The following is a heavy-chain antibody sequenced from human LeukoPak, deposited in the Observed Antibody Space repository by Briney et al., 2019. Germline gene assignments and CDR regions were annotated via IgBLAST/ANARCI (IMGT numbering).Heavy chain of an antibody. D-gene: IGHD1-26*01. Sequence: SQTLSLTCTVSGGSISSYYWSWIRQPPGKGLEWIGYIYYSGSTNYNPSLKSRVTISVDTSKNQFSLKLSSVTAADTAVYYCARGRGELAYFYWGQGTLVTVSS. J-gene: IGHJ4*02. CDR1: GGSISSYY. CDR2: IYYSGST. CDR3: ARGRGELAYFY. V-gene: IGHV4-59*01.